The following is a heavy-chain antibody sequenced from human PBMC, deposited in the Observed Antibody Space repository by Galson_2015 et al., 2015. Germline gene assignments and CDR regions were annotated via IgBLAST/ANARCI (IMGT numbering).Heavy chain of an antibody. CDR2: ISAYNGNT. Sequence: SVKVSCKASGYTFTSYGISWVRQAPGQGLEWMGWISAYNGNTNYAQKLQGRVTMTTDTSTSTAYMELRGLRSDDTAVYYCARIRVETYYDFWSGYYLDHPIDYWGQGTLVTVSS. J-gene: IGHJ4*02. CDR3: ARIRVETYYDFWSGYYLDHPIDY. V-gene: IGHV1-18*01. D-gene: IGHD3-3*01. CDR1: GYTFTSYG.